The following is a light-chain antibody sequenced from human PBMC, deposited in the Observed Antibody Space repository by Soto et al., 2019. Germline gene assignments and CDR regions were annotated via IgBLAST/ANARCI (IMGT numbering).Light chain of an antibody. Sequence: DIQMTQSPSSLSASVGDTVTITCRASLSIVNFLNWYQQKPGKAPKLLIYAASTLQSGVPSRFSGSGSGTEFTLTISSLQPEDFATYYCQQSFSGFGPGTRVEIK. J-gene: IGKJ3*01. V-gene: IGKV1-39*01. CDR2: AAS. CDR3: QQSFSG. CDR1: LSIVNF.